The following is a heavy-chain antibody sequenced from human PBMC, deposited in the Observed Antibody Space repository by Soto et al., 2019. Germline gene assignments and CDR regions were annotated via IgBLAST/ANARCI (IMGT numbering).Heavy chain of an antibody. CDR1: GFTFSYYL. CDR3: GRGVLRAFDL. D-gene: IGHD3-16*01. CDR2: INIEGSST. J-gene: IGHJ3*01. V-gene: IGHV3-74*01. Sequence: EVHLVESGGGFVRPGVTLSLSCAASGFTFSYYLMHWVHQPPGKGLVRVSRINIEGSSTTYAAFVKGRFIISKDIARNTVGLQMNRVRAETTVVSYCGRGVLRAFDLGGPGTVVTLS.